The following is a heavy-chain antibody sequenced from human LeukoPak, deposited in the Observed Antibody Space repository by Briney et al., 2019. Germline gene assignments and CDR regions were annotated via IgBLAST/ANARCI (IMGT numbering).Heavy chain of an antibody. Sequence: GGSLRLSCAASGFTFSSYAMHWVRQAPGKGLEWVAVISYDGSNKYYADSVRGRFTISRDNSKNKLYLQMNSLRAEDTAVYYCAREGTYDFWSGTNWFDPWGQGTLVTVSS. CDR1: GFTFSSYA. CDR3: AREGTYDFWSGTNWFDP. V-gene: IGHV3-30*04. CDR2: ISYDGSNK. J-gene: IGHJ5*02. D-gene: IGHD3-3*01.